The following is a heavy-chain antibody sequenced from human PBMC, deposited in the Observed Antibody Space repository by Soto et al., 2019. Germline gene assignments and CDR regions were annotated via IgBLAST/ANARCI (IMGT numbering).Heavy chain of an antibody. Sequence: QVQLVQSGAEVKKPGSSVKVSCKASGVTFSSYAISWVRQAPGQGLEWMGGIIPIFGTANYAQKFQGRVTITADESTSTAYMELSSLRSEDTAVYYGARVRVGYSGSQNYYYYGMDVWGQGTTVTVSS. V-gene: IGHV1-69*01. D-gene: IGHD1-26*01. CDR1: GVTFSSYA. CDR3: ARVRVGYSGSQNYYYYGMDV. CDR2: IIPIFGTA. J-gene: IGHJ6*02.